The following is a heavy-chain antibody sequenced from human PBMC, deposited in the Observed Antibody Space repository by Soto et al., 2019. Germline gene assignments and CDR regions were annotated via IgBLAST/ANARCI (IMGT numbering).Heavy chain of an antibody. CDR2: INAGNGNT. J-gene: IGHJ6*02. CDR1: GYTFTSYA. CDR3: ASSYSNYALIDYYYYGMVV. Sequence: ASVKVSCKASGYTFTSYAMHWVRQAPGQRLEWMGWINAGNGNTKYSQKFQGRVTITRDTSASTAYMELSSLRSEDTAVYYCASSYSNYALIDYYYYGMVVWGQGPTVTVSS. V-gene: IGHV1-3*01. D-gene: IGHD4-4*01.